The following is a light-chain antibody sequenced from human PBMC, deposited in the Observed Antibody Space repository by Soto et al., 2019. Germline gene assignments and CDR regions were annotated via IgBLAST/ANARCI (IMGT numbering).Light chain of an antibody. Sequence: EVVLTQSPGTLSLSPGERATLSCRASQTVDSSYLAWYQQKPGQAPRLLLYGATSRATGIPNRFSGSGSGTDFTLTISRLEPEDFAMYYCQQYAASPRTFGGGTKVEI. V-gene: IGKV3-20*01. CDR1: QTVDSSY. J-gene: IGKJ4*01. CDR2: GAT. CDR3: QQYAASPRT.